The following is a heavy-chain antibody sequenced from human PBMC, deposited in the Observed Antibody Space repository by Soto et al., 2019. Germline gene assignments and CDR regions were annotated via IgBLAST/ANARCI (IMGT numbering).Heavy chain of an antibody. J-gene: IGHJ4*02. Sequence: ASVKVSCKASGYTFTSYAMHWVRQAPGQRLEWMGWINAGNGNTKYSQKFQGRVTITRDTSASTAYMELSSLRSEDTAVYYCARDGLLGGSYSVYFDYWGQGTLVTVSS. CDR1: GYTFTSYA. V-gene: IGHV1-3*01. CDR2: INAGNGNT. D-gene: IGHD1-26*01. CDR3: ARDGLLGGSYSVYFDY.